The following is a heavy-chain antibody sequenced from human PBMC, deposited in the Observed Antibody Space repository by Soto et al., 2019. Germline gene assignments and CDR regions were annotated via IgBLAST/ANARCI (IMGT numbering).Heavy chain of an antibody. J-gene: IGHJ4*02. CDR3: ARALNLVVVPAAPGY. D-gene: IGHD2-2*01. V-gene: IGHV5-51*01. CDR1: GYSFTSYW. CDR2: IYPGDSDT. Sequence: PGESLKISCKGSGYSFTSYWIGWVRQMPGKGLEWMGIIYPGDSDTRYSPSFQGQVTISADKSISTAYLQWSSLKASDTAMYYCARALNLVVVPAAPGYWGQGTLVTVPS.